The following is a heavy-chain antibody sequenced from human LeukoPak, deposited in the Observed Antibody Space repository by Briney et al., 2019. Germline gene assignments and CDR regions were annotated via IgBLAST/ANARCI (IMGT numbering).Heavy chain of an antibody. CDR1: GYTFTSYA. CDR2: INAGNGNT. Sequence: ASVKVSCKASGYTFTSYAMHWVRQAPGQRLEWMGWINAGNGNTKYSQKFQGRVTITRDTSASTAYMELNSLRAEDTAVYYCARHLEQLLAYFDYWGQGALVTVSS. J-gene: IGHJ4*02. V-gene: IGHV1-3*01. CDR3: ARHLEQLLAYFDY. D-gene: IGHD6-13*01.